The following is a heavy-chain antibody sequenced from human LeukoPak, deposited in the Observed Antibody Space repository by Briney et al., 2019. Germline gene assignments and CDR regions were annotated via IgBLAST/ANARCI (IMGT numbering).Heavy chain of an antibody. V-gene: IGHV4-4*07. CDR2: ISTSGSA. Sequence: SETLSLTCTVSGGSIGSHYWSWIRQPAGKGLEWIGHISTSGSAKYNPSLKSRVTISVDTSKNQFSLKLSSVTAADTAVYYCAGSYYYYYTADHYYMDVWGKGTTVTISS. CDR3: AGSYYYYYTADHYYMDV. J-gene: IGHJ6*03. D-gene: IGHD1-26*01. CDR1: GGSIGSHY.